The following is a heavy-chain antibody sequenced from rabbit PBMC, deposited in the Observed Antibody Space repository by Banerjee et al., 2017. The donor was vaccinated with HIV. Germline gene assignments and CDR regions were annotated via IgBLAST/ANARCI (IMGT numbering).Heavy chain of an antibody. V-gene: IGHV1S43*01. CDR1: GIGLNINYY. J-gene: IGHJ4*01. Sequence: QQQLVESGGGLVKPGGTLTHTCTSTGIGLNINYYMCWLRQAPGKGLELIACIYTSSCRIWYASWAKGRFTISKTSSTVDLKMTSLTAADTATYFCARDLYLSIAYNGYAFNLWGPGTLVTVS. CDR3: ARDLYLSIAYNGYAFNL. CDR2: IYTSSCRI. D-gene: IGHD6-1*01.